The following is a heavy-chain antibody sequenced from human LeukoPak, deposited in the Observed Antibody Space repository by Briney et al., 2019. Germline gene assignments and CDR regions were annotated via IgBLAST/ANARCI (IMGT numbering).Heavy chain of an antibody. CDR2: ISHSGST. Sequence: SETLCLSCAVYGGSSSGYYWSWIRQPPGKGLEWMGEISHSGSTNYNPSLKSLVTTSVDTSKNQFSLKLSSVTAADTAVYYCARASDILTGYYTLNAFDIWGQGTMVTASS. J-gene: IGHJ3*02. CDR3: ARASDILTGYYTLNAFDI. V-gene: IGHV4-34*01. CDR1: GGSSSGYY. D-gene: IGHD3-9*01.